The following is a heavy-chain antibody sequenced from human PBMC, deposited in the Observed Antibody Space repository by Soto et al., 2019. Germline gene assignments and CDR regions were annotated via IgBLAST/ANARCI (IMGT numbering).Heavy chain of an antibody. CDR2: INSDGTTT. CDR1: GFTFSTYW. Sequence: LSICCAASGFTFSTYWMHWVRQAPGEGLVCVSRINSDGTTTNYADSVKGRFTISRDNAKNTLYLQMNSLRAEDTAVYYCARGEMATVWPLAYWGQGTLVTVSS. J-gene: IGHJ4*02. D-gene: IGHD4-4*01. V-gene: IGHV3-74*01. CDR3: ARGEMATVWPLAY.